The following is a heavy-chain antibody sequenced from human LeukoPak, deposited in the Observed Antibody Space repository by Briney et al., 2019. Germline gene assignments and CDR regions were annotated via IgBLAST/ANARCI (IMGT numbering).Heavy chain of an antibody. J-gene: IGHJ4*02. D-gene: IGHD3-9*01. Sequence: PSETLSLTCAAYGGSFSGYYRSWIRQPPGKGLEWIWAINHSGSSDYKPSLKSRVTISVDTSNNQFSLKLSSVTAADTAVYYCAREYFDWSIYPAIGYFDYWGQGTLVTVSS. CDR1: GGSFSGYY. CDR2: INHSGSS. V-gene: IGHV4-34*01. CDR3: AREYFDWSIYPAIGYFDY.